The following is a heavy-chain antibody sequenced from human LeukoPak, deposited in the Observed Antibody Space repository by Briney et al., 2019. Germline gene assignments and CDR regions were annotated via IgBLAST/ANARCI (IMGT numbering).Heavy chain of an antibody. CDR2: LYSAGNT. J-gene: IGHJ4*02. CDR3: ARAREYLAIDY. Sequence: GGSLRLSCAASGFTVSSNYMNWVRQAPGKGLELVSVLYSAGNTFYADSVKGRFTISRDNSKNTLYLQMNSLRPEDTAVYYCARAREYLAIDYWGQGTLVTVSS. V-gene: IGHV3-66*02. CDR1: GFTVSSNY. D-gene: IGHD2/OR15-2a*01.